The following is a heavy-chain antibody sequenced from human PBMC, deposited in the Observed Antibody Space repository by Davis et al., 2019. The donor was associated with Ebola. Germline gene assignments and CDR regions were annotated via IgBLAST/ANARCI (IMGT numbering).Heavy chain of an antibody. D-gene: IGHD4-17*01. CDR3: TRVIDGDYDGN. CDR1: GFTLSRYA. J-gene: IGHJ4*02. V-gene: IGHV3-23*01. Sequence: GESLKISCAASGFTLSRYAMSWVRQAPGKGLEWVSAISGSGGSTYYADSVKGRFTISRDNAKNTLYLQMNSLRVEDTAVYYCTRVIDGDYDGNWGQGTLVTVSS. CDR2: ISGSGGST.